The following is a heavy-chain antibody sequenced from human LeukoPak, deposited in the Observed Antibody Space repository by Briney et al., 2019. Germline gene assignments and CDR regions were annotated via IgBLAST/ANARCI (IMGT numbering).Heavy chain of an antibody. V-gene: IGHV3-23*01. D-gene: IGHD1-14*01. J-gene: IGHJ4*02. CDR2: IRGSGDNK. CDR1: GFTLVNYA. CDR3: AKDHTWEPTPRYFSS. Sequence: PGGSVRLSCAASGFTLVNYAMRWVRHAPGEGLEWVSGIRGSGDNKYYADSVKGRLTISRDNAKNTVYLLMNNLRAEDTAIYYCAKDHTWEPTPRYFSSWGQGTRVTASS.